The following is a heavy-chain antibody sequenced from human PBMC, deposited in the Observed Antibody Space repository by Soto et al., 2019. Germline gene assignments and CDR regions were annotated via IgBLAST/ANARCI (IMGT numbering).Heavy chain of an antibody. V-gene: IGHV1-2*02. J-gene: IGHJ6*02. Sequence: SVKVSCKASGYTFTGYYMHWVRQAPGQGLEWMGWINPNSGGTNYAQKFQGRVTMTRDTSISTAYMELSRLRSDDTAVYYCASTYCSGGSCYSDYYYYGMDVWGQGTTVTVSS. CDR2: INPNSGGT. CDR1: GYTFTGYY. D-gene: IGHD2-15*01. CDR3: ASTYCSGGSCYSDYYYYGMDV.